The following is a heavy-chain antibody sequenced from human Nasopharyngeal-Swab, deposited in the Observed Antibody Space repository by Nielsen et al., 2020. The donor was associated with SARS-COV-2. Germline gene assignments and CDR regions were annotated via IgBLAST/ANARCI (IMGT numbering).Heavy chain of an antibody. CDR3: SRAVAGTPYDAFDI. Sequence: SVKVSCKASGGTFSSYAISWVRQAPGQGLEWMGGIIPIFGTANYAQKFQGRVTITADESTSTAYMELSSLRSEDTAVYYCSRAVAGTPYDAFDIWGQGTMFTVSS. CDR2: IIPIFGTA. CDR1: GGTFSSYA. J-gene: IGHJ3*02. V-gene: IGHV1-69*13. D-gene: IGHD6-19*01.